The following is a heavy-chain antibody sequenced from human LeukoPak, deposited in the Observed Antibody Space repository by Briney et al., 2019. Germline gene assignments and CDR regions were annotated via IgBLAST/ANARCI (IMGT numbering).Heavy chain of an antibody. D-gene: IGHD6-13*01. CDR3: ARETYSSSPRRWFDP. V-gene: IGHV3-30*14. CDR2: ISYDGYDK. CDR1: GFNFNDYA. J-gene: IGHJ5*02. Sequence: GGSLRLSCVASGFNFNDYAMYWVRQTSGKGLEWVTLISYDGYDKSYADSVRGRFTISRDNSKNTLYLQMNSLRAEDTAVYYCARETYSSSPRRWFDPWGQGTLVTVSS.